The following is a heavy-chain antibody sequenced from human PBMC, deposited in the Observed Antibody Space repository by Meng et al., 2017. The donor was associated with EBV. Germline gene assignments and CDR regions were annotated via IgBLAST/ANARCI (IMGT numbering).Heavy chain of an antibody. CDR3: ARGETVAGTWWCDP. Sequence: QVQVVQSGAEVRKPGSSVKVSCVTSGGPFRNSAISWVRQAPGQGLEWMGWMNPNNGNTGYAQKFQGRVTMTRNPSINTAYMELTSLTSEDTAVYYCARGETVAGTWWCDPWGQGTLVTVSA. V-gene: IGHV1-8*02. D-gene: IGHD6-19*01. J-gene: IGHJ5*02. CDR1: GGPFRNSA. CDR2: MNPNNGNT.